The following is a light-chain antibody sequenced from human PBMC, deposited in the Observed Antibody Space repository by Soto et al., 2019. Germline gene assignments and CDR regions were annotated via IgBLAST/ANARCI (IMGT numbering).Light chain of an antibody. V-gene: IGKV3-15*01. Sequence: EIVMTQSPATRSVSPGERDTLSCSASQSVSSNFAWYQQKPGQAPRLLIYGASTRATGIPARVSGSGSGTEFTLTISSLQYEDFAVYDCQQYNNWPPVTFGGGTNVEIK. CDR1: QSVSSN. CDR2: GAS. J-gene: IGKJ4*02. CDR3: QQYNNWPPVT.